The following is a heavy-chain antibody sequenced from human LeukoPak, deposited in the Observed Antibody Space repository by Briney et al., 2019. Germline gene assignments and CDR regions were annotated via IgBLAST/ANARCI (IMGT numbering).Heavy chain of an antibody. CDR1: GFTFSSYG. CDR2: ISYDGSNK. V-gene: IGHV3-30*03. D-gene: IGHD2-15*01. CDR3: ARERGYCSGGSCYGLDY. J-gene: IGHJ4*02. Sequence: PGGSLRLSCAASGFTFSSYGMHWVRQAPGKGLEWVAVISYDGSNKYYADSVKGRFTISRDNSKNTLYLQMNSLRAEDTAVYYCARERGYCSGGSCYGLDYWGQGTLVTVSS.